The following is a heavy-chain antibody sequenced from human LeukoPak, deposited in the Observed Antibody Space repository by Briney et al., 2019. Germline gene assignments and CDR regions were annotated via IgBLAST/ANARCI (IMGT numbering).Heavy chain of an antibody. CDR1: GFTFSSYS. D-gene: IGHD1-26*01. Sequence: GGSLRLSCAASGFTFSSYSMNWVRQAREKRLEWVSGLNWNGGSTGYADSVKGRFTISRDNAKNSLYLQMNSLRAEDTALYYCARDYFGSPSALDYWGQGTLVTVSS. CDR3: ARDYFGSPSALDY. V-gene: IGHV3-20*04. J-gene: IGHJ4*02. CDR2: LNWNGGST.